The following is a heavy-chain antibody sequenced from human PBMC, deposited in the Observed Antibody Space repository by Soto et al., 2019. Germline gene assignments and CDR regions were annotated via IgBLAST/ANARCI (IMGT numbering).Heavy chain of an antibody. CDR2: ISAYSDNT. J-gene: IGHJ3*01. CDR1: GYRFSDYG. Sequence: QVQLVQSGAEVKKPGASVKVSCKGSGYRFSDYGISWVRLISGQGLEWLGWISAYSDNTEYAPEHQERVTMTTDTSTSTAYMELWSLSSDDSAVYYCARAGVGSFAGSPFDVWGQGTKVSVSS. CDR3: ARAGVGSFAGSPFDV. V-gene: IGHV1-18*01. D-gene: IGHD3-10*01.